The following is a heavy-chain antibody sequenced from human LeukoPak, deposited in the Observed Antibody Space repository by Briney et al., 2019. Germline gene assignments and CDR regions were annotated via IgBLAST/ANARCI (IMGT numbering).Heavy chain of an antibody. CDR3: ARAHVTGVDFFDI. V-gene: IGHV3-7*01. J-gene: IGHJ3*02. CDR2: IKQDGREE. Sequence: GGALRLSCAAPGFMVSTYWMSWVRQAPGRGLEGVANIKQDGREEYYVDSVKGRFTIFRDNAQNSVYLQMNSLRAEDTAVYYCARAHVTGVDFFDIWGQGTMVTVSS. CDR1: GFMVSTYW. D-gene: IGHD2-21*01.